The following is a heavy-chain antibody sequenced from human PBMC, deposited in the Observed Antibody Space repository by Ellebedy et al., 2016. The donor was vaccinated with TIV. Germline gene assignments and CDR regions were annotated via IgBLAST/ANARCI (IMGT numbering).Heavy chain of an antibody. CDR3: ARGGYYGSHDAFDI. V-gene: IGHV4-59*08. CDR1: GGSISSYY. Sequence: SETLSLTCTVSGGSISSYYWSWIRQPPGKGLEWIGYIYYSGSTYYNPSLKSRVTISVDTSKNQFSLKLSSVTAADTAVYYCARGGYYGSHDAFDIWGQGTMVTVSS. J-gene: IGHJ3*02. D-gene: IGHD3-10*01. CDR2: IYYSGST.